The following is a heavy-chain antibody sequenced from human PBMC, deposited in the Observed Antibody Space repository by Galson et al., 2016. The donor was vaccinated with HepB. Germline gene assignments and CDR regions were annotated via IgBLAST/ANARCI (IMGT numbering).Heavy chain of an antibody. D-gene: IGHD2-15*01. J-gene: IGHJ4*02. CDR1: GGSISSRGYY. V-gene: IGHV4-31*03. CDR2: IYYSGGT. CDR3: AGYEVVSFDY. Sequence: ILSLTCTVSGGSISSRGYYWSWIRQHPGKGLEWIGYIYYSGGTYYNPSLQSRLTISLDTSKNHFSLKLNSVAAADTAVYYCAGYEVVSFDYWGQGTLVTVSS.